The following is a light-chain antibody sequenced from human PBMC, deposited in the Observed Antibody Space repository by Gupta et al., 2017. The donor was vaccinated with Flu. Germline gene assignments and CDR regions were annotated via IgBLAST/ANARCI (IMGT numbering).Light chain of an antibody. CDR1: QSVSSSY. Sequence: EIVLTQSPGTPSLSPGERATLSCRASQSVSSSYLAWYQQKPGQAPRLLIYGASNRATGIPDRFSGSGSGTDFTLTISRLEPEDCAVYYCQQYDSSPEGFGQGTKLEIK. J-gene: IGKJ2*03. CDR2: GAS. V-gene: IGKV3-20*01. CDR3: QQYDSSPEG.